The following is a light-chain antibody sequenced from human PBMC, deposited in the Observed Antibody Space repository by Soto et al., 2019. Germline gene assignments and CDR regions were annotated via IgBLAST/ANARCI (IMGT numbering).Light chain of an antibody. V-gene: IGKV3-20*01. CDR1: QSVSSY. Sequence: EIVLTQSPGTLSLSPGERATLSCRASQSVSSYLAWYQQKPGQAPRLLIYGASSRATGIPDRFSASGSGTAFTLTISRLEPEDFAVYYCQQYGSSSRTFGQGTKVEIK. CDR2: GAS. J-gene: IGKJ1*01. CDR3: QQYGSSSRT.